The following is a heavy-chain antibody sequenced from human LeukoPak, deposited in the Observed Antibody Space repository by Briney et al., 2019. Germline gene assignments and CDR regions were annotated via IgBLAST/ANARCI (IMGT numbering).Heavy chain of an antibody. D-gene: IGHD1-14*01. V-gene: IGHV3-53*01. CDR1: GFTVGSNY. Sequence: GGSLRLSCAASGFTVGSNYMSWVHQAPGKGLEWVSVIYSGGSTYYADSVKGRFTISRDNSKNTLYLQMNSLRVEDTAVYYCARDTGRTYFDYWGQGTLVTVSS. CDR2: IYSGGST. J-gene: IGHJ4*02. CDR3: ARDTGRTYFDY.